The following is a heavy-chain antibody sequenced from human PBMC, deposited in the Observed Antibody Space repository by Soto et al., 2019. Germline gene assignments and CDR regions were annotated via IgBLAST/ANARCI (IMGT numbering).Heavy chain of an antibody. D-gene: IGHD3-10*01. J-gene: IGHJ6*02. V-gene: IGHV1-69*06. CDR1: GGTFSSYA. Sequence: SVKVSCKASGGTFSSYAISWVRQAPGQGLEWMGGIIPIFGTANYAQKFQGRVTITADKSTSTAYMELSSLRSEDTAVYYCARDYGSGSEDYYGMDVWGQGTTVTVSS. CDR2: IIPIFGTA. CDR3: ARDYGSGSEDYYGMDV.